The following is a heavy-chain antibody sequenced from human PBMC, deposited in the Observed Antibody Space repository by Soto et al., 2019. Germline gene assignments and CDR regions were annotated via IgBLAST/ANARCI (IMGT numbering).Heavy chain of an antibody. Sequence: QGQLQQWGAGLLRPSENLSLTCAVYGGSFSGYSWSWIRQPPGKGLAWIGEINHSGSTNYNPSLKSRVTIPVAASKNQCSRKLSSVTAADPAVDYCARSIPSVGAAAGTLLCYWGQCTLVTVSS. CDR3: ARSIPSVGAAAGTLLCY. CDR2: INHSGST. D-gene: IGHD6-13*01. CDR1: GGSFSGYS. V-gene: IGHV4-34*01. J-gene: IGHJ4*02.